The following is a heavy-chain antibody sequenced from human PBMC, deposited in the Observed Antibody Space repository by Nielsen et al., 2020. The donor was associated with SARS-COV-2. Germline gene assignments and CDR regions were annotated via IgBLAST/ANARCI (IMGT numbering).Heavy chain of an antibody. Sequence: GESLKISCTASGFTFTAYWMHWVRQAPGKGLEWVSSISSTSSYIYYADSVKGRFTISRDNAESSLYLQMNSLRAEDTAVYYCAREQRDYSDHIKWFDSWGQGTLVTVSS. V-gene: IGHV3-21*01. CDR1: GFTFTAYW. CDR3: AREQRDYSDHIKWFDS. CDR2: ISSTSSYI. D-gene: IGHD3-22*01. J-gene: IGHJ5*01.